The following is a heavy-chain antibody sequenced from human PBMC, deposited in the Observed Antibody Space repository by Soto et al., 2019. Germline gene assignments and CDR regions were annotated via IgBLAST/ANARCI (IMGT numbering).Heavy chain of an antibody. Sequence: GSLRLSCAASGFTFSSYSMNWVRQAPGKGLEWVSSISSSSSYIYYADSVKGRFTISRDNVKNSLYLQMNSLRAEDTAVYYCAATGDIVVVPAAPGWFDPWGQGTLVTVSS. CDR1: GFTFSSYS. CDR3: AATGDIVVVPAAPGWFDP. CDR2: ISSSSSYI. J-gene: IGHJ5*02. V-gene: IGHV3-21*01. D-gene: IGHD2-2*01.